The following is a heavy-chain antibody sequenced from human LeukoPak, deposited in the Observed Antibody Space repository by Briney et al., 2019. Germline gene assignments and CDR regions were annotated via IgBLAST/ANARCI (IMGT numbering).Heavy chain of an antibody. J-gene: IGHJ4*02. D-gene: IGHD6-6*01. Sequence: GGSLRLSCAASGFTFSSYGMHWVRQAPGKGLEWVAFIRSEGSNKYYADSVKGRFTISRDNSKNTLYLQMNSLRAEDTAVYYCAKDPGQLLVYYFDYWGQGTLVTVSS. CDR3: AKDPGQLLVYYFDY. V-gene: IGHV3-30*02. CDR1: GFTFSSYG. CDR2: IRSEGSNK.